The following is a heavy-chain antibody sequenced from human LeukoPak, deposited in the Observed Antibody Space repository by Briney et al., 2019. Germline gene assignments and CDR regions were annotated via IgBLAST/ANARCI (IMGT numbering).Heavy chain of an antibody. CDR2: IRYDGSNK. CDR1: GFTFSSYG. Sequence: GGSLRLSCAASGFTFSSYGMHWVRQAPGKGLEWVAFIRYDGSNKYYADSVKGRFTISRDNSKNTLYLQMNSLRAEDTAVYYCAKAPLDSYAYFDGYWGQGTLVTVSS. CDR3: AKAPLDSYAYFDGY. V-gene: IGHV3-30*02. D-gene: IGHD5-18*01. J-gene: IGHJ4*02.